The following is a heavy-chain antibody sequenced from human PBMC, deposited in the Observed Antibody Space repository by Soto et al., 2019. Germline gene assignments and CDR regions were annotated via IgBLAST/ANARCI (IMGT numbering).Heavy chain of an antibody. Sequence: GGSLRLSCAASGFTFSSYSMNWVRQAPGKGLEWVSYISSSSTIYYADSVKGRFTIPRDNAKNSLYLQMNSLRDEDTAVYYCARAGIAAAGRDAFDIWGQGTMVTVSS. D-gene: IGHD6-13*01. J-gene: IGHJ3*02. CDR2: ISSSSTI. CDR1: GFTFSSYS. CDR3: ARAGIAAAGRDAFDI. V-gene: IGHV3-48*02.